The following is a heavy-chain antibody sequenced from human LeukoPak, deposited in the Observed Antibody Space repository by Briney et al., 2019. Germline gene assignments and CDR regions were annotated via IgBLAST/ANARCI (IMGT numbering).Heavy chain of an antibody. V-gene: IGHV5-51*01. J-gene: IGHJ4*02. Sequence: GESLKISCKGSGYCFTSYWIGWVRQMPGKGLEWMGIIYPGDSDTRYSPSFQGQVTISADKSISTAYLQWSSLKASDTATYYCARTQNVDTAMVRYYFDYWGQGTLVTVSS. CDR1: GYCFTSYW. CDR2: IYPGDSDT. CDR3: ARTQNVDTAMVRYYFDY. D-gene: IGHD5-18*01.